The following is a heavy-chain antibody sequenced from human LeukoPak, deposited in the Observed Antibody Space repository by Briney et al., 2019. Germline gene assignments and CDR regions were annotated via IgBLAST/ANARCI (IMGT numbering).Heavy chain of an antibody. Sequence: PGGSLRLSCAASGFTFSSHAMSWVRQAPGRGLEWVSGISSSGDATYYADSVRGRFTISRDNAKNSLYLQMNSLRAEDTAVYYCARGLGGATNRWYYFDYWGQGTLVTVSS. D-gene: IGHD1-26*01. J-gene: IGHJ4*02. CDR3: ARGLGGATNRWYYFDY. CDR1: GFTFSSHA. CDR2: ISSSGDAT. V-gene: IGHV3-23*01.